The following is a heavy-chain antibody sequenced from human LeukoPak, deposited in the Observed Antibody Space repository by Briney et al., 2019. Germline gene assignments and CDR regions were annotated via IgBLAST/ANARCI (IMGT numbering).Heavy chain of an antibody. CDR1: GGSFSGYY. CDR3: ARAPYYGDYDYFDY. Sequence: DPSETLSLTCAVYGGSFSGYYWSWIRQPPGKGLEWIWEINHSGSTNYNPSLKSRVTISVDTSKNQFSLKLSSVTAADTAVYYCARAPYYGDYDYFDYWGQGTLVTVSS. J-gene: IGHJ4*02. D-gene: IGHD4-17*01. CDR2: INHSGST. V-gene: IGHV4-34*01.